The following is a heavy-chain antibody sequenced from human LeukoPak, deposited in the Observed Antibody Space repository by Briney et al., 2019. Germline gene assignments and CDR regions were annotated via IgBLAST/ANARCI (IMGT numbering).Heavy chain of an antibody. V-gene: IGHV4-39*02. CDR3: AREVWEDSRDHIDY. D-gene: IGHD1-14*01. J-gene: IGHJ4*02. CDR2: ICYSGST. CDR1: GGSISSSSYY. Sequence: PSETLSLTCTVSGGSISSSSYYWGWIRQPPGKGLEWIGSICYSGSTYYNPSLKSRVTISVDTSKNQFSLKLSSVTAADTAVYYCAREVWEDSRDHIDYWGQGTLVTVSS.